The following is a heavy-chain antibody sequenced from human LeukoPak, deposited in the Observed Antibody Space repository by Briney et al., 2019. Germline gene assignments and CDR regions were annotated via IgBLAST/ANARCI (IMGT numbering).Heavy chain of an antibody. J-gene: IGHJ4*02. CDR3: ARVQYSGYYGSGSHDY. D-gene: IGHD3-10*01. Sequence: ASVKVSCKASGYTFTSYGISWARQAPGQGLEWMGWISAYNGNTNYAQKLQGRVTMTTDTSTSTAYMELRSLRSDDTAVYYCARVQYSGYYGSGSHDYWGQGTLVTVSS. V-gene: IGHV1-18*01. CDR1: GYTFTSYG. CDR2: ISAYNGNT.